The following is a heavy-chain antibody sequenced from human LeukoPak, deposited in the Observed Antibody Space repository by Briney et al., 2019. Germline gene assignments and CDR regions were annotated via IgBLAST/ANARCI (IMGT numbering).Heavy chain of an antibody. Sequence: SETLSLTCTVSGGSISSYYWSWIRQPPGKGLEWIGYIYYSGSTNYNPSLKSRVTISGDTSKNQFPLKLSSVTAADTAVYYCARHLLGTSWLPAYYGMDVWGQGTTVTVSS. CDR1: GGSISSYY. D-gene: IGHD2-2*01. J-gene: IGHJ6*02. V-gene: IGHV4-59*08. CDR3: ARHLLGTSWLPAYYGMDV. CDR2: IYYSGST.